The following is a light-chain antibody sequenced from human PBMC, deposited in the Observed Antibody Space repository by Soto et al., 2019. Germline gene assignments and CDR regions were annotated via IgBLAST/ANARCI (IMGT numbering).Light chain of an antibody. CDR1: SSDVGGYNF. CDR3: SSYASSGTV. V-gene: IGLV2-14*01. CDR2: DVS. J-gene: IGLJ2*01. Sequence: QSVLTQPASVSGSPGQSITISCTGTSSDVGGYNFVSWYQQHPGKAPKLVIYDVSNRPSGVSNRFSGSKSGNTASLTISGLQAEDEADYYCSSYASSGTVFGGGTKLTVL.